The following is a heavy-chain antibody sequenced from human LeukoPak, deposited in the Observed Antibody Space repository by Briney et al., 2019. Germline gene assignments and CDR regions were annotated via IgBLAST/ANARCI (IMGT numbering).Heavy chain of an antibody. D-gene: IGHD6-19*01. Sequence: GGSLRLSCAASGFTFSSYAMSWVRQAPGKGLEWVSATSGSGGSTYYADSVKGRFTISRDNSKNTLYLQMNSLRAEDTAVYYCAKGIQRYSSGWKPFDYWGQGTLVTVSS. CDR3: AKGIQRYSSGWKPFDY. CDR1: GFTFSSYA. V-gene: IGHV3-23*01. CDR2: TSGSGGST. J-gene: IGHJ4*02.